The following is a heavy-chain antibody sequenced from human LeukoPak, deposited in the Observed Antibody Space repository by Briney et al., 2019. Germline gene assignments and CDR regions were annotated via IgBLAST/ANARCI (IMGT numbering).Heavy chain of an antibody. D-gene: IGHD5-24*01. CDR1: GYSFPNYW. J-gene: IGHJ4*02. V-gene: IGHV5-51*01. CDR3: ARRKGDGYHSPFDY. CDR2: IYPADSDT. Sequence: GESLKISCKGSGYSFPNYWIGWVRQMPGQGLEWMGIIYPADSDTRYSPAFQGQVTISADKSINTAYLQWASLKASDTAMYYCARRKGDGYHSPFDYWGQGTLVTVSS.